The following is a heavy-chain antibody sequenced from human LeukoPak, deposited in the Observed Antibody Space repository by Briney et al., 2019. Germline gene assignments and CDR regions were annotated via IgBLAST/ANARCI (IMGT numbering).Heavy chain of an antibody. V-gene: IGHV3-23*01. Sequence: PGGSLRLSCAASGFTFSSYAMSWVRQAPGKGLEWVSAISGSGGSTYYADSVKGRFTISRDNPKNTLYLQMNSLRAEDTAVYYCAKGLAVAGTTVSSIDYWGQGTLVTVSS. CDR2: ISGSGGST. CDR3: AKGLAVAGTTVSSIDY. J-gene: IGHJ4*02. D-gene: IGHD6-19*01. CDR1: GFTFSSYA.